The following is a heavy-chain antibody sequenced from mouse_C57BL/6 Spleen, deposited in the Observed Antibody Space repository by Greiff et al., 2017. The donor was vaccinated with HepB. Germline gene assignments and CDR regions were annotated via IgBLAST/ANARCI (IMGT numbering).Heavy chain of an antibody. CDR1: GYTFTSYW. CDR3: AREELASSGFSFAY. D-gene: IGHD3-2*02. J-gene: IGHJ3*01. V-gene: IGHV1-72*01. CDR2: IDPNSGGT. Sequence: QVQLQQPGAELVKPGASVKLSCKASGYTFTSYWMYWVKQRPGRGLEWIGRIDPNSGGTKYNEKFKSKATLTVDKPSSTAYMQLSSLTSEDSAVYYCAREELASSGFSFAYWGQGTLVTVSA.